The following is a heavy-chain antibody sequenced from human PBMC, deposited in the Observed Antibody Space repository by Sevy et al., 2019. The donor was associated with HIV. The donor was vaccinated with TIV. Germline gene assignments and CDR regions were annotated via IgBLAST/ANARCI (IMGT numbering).Heavy chain of an antibody. D-gene: IGHD3-16*01. V-gene: IGHV3-30*02. Sequence: GGSLRLSCAASRFTFNSYGMHWVRQAPIKGLEWVASIYYDGNNKYYADSVKGRFTISRDESKNTLYLQMNSLRAEDTAVYYCARDGGGDYFDYWGQGTLVTVSS. J-gene: IGHJ4*02. CDR2: IYYDGNNK. CDR3: ARDGGGDYFDY. CDR1: RFTFNSYG.